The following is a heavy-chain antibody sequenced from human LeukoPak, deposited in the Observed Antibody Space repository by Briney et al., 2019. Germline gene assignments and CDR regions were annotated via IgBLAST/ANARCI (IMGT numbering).Heavy chain of an antibody. CDR3: ARHHGGYFTLFDY. Sequence: SETLSLACTVSGGSISSYYWSWIRQPPGKGLEWIGYIYYSGSTNYNPSLKSRVTISVDTSKNQFSLKLSSVTAADTAVYYCARHHGGYFTLFDYWGQGTLVTVSS. CDR2: IYYSGST. J-gene: IGHJ4*02. CDR1: GGSISSYY. D-gene: IGHD3-3*01. V-gene: IGHV4-59*08.